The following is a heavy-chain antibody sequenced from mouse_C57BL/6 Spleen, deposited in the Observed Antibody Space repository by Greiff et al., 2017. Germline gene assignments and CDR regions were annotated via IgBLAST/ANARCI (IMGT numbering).Heavy chain of an antibody. D-gene: IGHD1-1*01. Sequence: VQLKESVAELVRPGASVKLSCTASGFNIKNTYMHWVKQRPEQGLEWIGRIDPANGNTKYAPKFQGKATITADTSSNTAYLQLSSLTSEDTAIYYCARITTVVATGYYAMDYWGQGTSVTVSS. CDR1: GFNIKNTY. CDR2: IDPANGNT. CDR3: ARITTVVATGYYAMDY. J-gene: IGHJ4*01. V-gene: IGHV14-3*01.